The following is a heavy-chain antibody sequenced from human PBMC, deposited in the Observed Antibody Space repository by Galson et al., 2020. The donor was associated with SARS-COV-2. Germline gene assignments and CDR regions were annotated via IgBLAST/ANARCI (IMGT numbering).Heavy chain of an antibody. CDR2: IKGDGREK. D-gene: IGHD3-22*01. J-gene: IGHJ3*02. Sequence: GGSLRLSCAASGFSFSNYWMSWVRQAPGKGLQWVANIKGDGREKDYVDSVKGRFTVSRDNAKNSLYFEMNSLRAEDTAVYYCAGSYYYDQYGLDIWCQGTKVTVSS. V-gene: IGHV3-7*01. CDR3: AGSYYYDQYGLDI. CDR1: GFSFSNYW.